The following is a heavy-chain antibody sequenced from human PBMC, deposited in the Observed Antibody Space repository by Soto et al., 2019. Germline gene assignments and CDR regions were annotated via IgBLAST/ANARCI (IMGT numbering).Heavy chain of an antibody. Sequence: SETLSLTCTVSGASISYGGFSWSWIRQSPGKGLEWIGYISHLENTYLHPSFKSRLTMSIDRTRNQFSLKLSSVTAADMAVYYSDRGGGYESFDYWGQGVLVTVSS. D-gene: IGHD5-12*01. CDR2: ISHLENT. J-gene: IGHJ4*02. V-gene: IGHV4-30-2*06. CDR3: DRGGGYESFDY. CDR1: GASISYGGFS.